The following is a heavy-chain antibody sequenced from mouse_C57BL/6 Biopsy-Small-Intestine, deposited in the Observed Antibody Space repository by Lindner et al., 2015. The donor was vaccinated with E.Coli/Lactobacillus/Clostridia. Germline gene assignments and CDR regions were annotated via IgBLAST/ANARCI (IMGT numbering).Heavy chain of an antibody. D-gene: IGHD2-1*01. Sequence: VQLQESGPGLVKPSQTVFLTCTVTGISITTGNYRWSWIRQFPGNKLEWIGYIYYSGTVTYNPSLTSRTTITRDTPKNQFFLEMNSLTAEDTATYYCARDRGNYYAMDYWGQGTSVTVSS. CDR2: IYYSGTV. J-gene: IGHJ4*01. CDR1: GISITTGNYR. CDR3: ARDRGNYYAMDY. V-gene: IGHV3-5*01.